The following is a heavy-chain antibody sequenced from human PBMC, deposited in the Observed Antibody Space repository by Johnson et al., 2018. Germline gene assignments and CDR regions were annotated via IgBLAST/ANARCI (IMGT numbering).Heavy chain of an antibody. Sequence: VQLVESGGGLVKPGGSLRLSCAASGFTFTNAWMSWVRQAPGKGLEWVGRIKSKTLGGTTDYAAPVKGRFTISRDDSKNTLYLQMNSLKSEDTAVYYCATEAAYCSGGSCYSDVFDMWGQGTMVTVSS. D-gene: IGHD2-15*01. CDR2: IKSKTLGGTT. CDR3: ATEAAYCSGGSCYSDVFDM. CDR1: GFTFTNAW. J-gene: IGHJ3*02. V-gene: IGHV3-15*07.